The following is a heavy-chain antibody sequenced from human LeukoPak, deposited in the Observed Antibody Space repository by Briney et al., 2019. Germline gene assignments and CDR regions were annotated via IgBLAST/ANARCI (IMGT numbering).Heavy chain of an antibody. CDR2: ISGSGGST. J-gene: IGHJ6*02. V-gene: IGHV3-23*01. D-gene: IGHD2-21*02. CDR1: GFTFSSYA. CDR3: AKDAAYCGGDCFPYYGMDV. Sequence: GGSLRLSCAASGFTFSSYAMSWVRQAPGKGLEWVSAISGSGGSTYYADSVKGRFTISRDNSKNTLYLQMNSLRAEDTAVYYCAKDAAYCGGDCFPYYGMDVWGQGTTVTVSS.